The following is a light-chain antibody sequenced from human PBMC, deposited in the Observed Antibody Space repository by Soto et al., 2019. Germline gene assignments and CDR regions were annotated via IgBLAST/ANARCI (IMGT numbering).Light chain of an antibody. CDR3: QQYSQWPLT. CDR1: QSVTSN. V-gene: IGKV3-15*01. Sequence: EIVMTQSPATLSVSPGDRATLSCRASQSVTSNLAWYQQKPGQAPRLLMYGASTRATGIPARFGGSGSATEFTLTISSLQSEDFAVYYCQQYSQWPLTFGGGTKVDIK. J-gene: IGKJ4*01. CDR2: GAS.